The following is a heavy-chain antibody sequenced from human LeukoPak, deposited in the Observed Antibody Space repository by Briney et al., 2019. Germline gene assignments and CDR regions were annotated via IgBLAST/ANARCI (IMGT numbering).Heavy chain of an antibody. D-gene: IGHD2-2*01. V-gene: IGHV3-21*01. Sequence: PGGSLRLSCAASGFTFSSYSMNWVRQAPGKGLEWVSSISSSSSYIYYADSVKGRFTISRDNAKNSLYLQMNSLRAEDTAVYYCARDGRYCSSTSCYSWWGQGTLVTVSS. J-gene: IGHJ4*02. CDR3: ARDGRYCSSTSCYSW. CDR2: ISSSSSYI. CDR1: GFTFSSYS.